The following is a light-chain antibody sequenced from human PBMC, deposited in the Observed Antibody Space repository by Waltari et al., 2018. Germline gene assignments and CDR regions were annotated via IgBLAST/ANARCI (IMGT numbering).Light chain of an antibody. Sequence: QSVLTQPPSVSGAPGQRVTISCTGSSSNLGAHYDVHWYQQLPGTAPKLLIDGNSRRHSGSPDRCSGSKSGPAASLAITGLQAEDEADYYCQSYDISLGIVVFGGGTKLTVL. CDR3: QSYDISLGIVV. CDR1: SSNLGAHYD. J-gene: IGLJ2*01. CDR2: GNS. V-gene: IGLV1-40*01.